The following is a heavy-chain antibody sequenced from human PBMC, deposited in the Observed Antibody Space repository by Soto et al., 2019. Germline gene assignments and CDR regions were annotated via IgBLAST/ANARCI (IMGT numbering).Heavy chain of an antibody. D-gene: IGHD1-1*01. J-gene: IGHJ4*02. CDR1: GFRSIDYW. V-gene: IGHV3-74*01. Sequence: SGGSHRLSSIASGFRSIDYWMSWVRQVPGKGPVWVSRIKNDGSVTSYADSVKGRFTISRDNGKNSLYLQMNSLRAEDTAVYYCARDPLEWEQLLDYWGQGVLVTVSS. CDR3: ARDPLEWEQLLDY. CDR2: IKNDGSVT.